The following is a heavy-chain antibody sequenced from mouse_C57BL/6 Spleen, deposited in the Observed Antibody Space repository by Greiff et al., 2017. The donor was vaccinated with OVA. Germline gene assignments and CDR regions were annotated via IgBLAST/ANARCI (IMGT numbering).Heavy chain of an antibody. CDR1: GYTFTSYW. J-gene: IGHJ2*01. CDR2: IDPADSYT. Sequence: VQLQQPGAELVMPGASVKLSCKASGYTFTSYWMHWVKQRPGQGLEWIGEIDPADSYTNYNQKFKGKSTLTVDKSSSTAYMQLSSLTSEDSAVYYCARYGGGSSPLCCFDYWGQGTTLTVSS. V-gene: IGHV1-69*01. D-gene: IGHD1-1*01. CDR3: ARYGGGSSPLCCFDY.